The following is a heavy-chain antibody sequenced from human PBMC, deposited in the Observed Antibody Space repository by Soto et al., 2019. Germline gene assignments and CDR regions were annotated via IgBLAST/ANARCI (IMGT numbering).Heavy chain of an antibody. Sequence: PSETLSLTCAVSAASITSDGSSCSWFRQTPGGGLECIGDTYHRRSTFYTPSLESQVTISVARSMRQFSLKLSSVTAAATAVSFCATGTPDYYYDTTRYHGSGYFYYGMDAWGQGSTVTVSS. CDR3: ATGTPDYYYDTTRYHGSGYFYYGMDA. V-gene: IGHV4-30-2*01. D-gene: IGHD3-22*01. J-gene: IGHJ6*02. CDR1: AASITSDGSS. CDR2: TYHRRST.